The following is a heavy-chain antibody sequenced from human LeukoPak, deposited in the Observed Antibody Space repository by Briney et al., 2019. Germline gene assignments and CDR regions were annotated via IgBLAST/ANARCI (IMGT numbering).Heavy chain of an antibody. V-gene: IGHV4-39*01. CDR1: GGSITTSRHY. CDR3: ATTVTTRYYFDS. CDR2: MYYSGTT. D-gene: IGHD4-17*01. J-gene: IGHJ4*02. Sequence: SETLSLTCTVSGGSITTSRHYWGWIRQPPGKGLEWIGSMYYSGTTYSNPSLKSRVIISVDTYKSRFSLRLSSVTAADTAVYYCATTVTTRYYFDSWGQGTLVTVSS.